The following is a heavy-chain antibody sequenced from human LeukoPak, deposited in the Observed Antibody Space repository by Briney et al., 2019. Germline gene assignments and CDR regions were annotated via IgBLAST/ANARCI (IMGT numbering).Heavy chain of an antibody. D-gene: IGHD2-21*02. CDR2: INHSGST. CDR1: GGSFIGYY. CDR3: ARFSNVTRGGYGMDA. J-gene: IGHJ6*02. Sequence: SETLSLTCAVYGGSFIGYYWSWIRQPPAKGREWIGVINHSGSTNYNPSLTSRVTISVDTLKNQFSLKLSSVTAADTAVYYCARFSNVTRGGYGMDAWGQGTTVTVSS. V-gene: IGHV4-34*01.